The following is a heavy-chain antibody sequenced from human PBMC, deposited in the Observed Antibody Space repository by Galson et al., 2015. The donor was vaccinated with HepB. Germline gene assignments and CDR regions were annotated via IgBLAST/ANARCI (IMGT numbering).Heavy chain of an antibody. CDR3: APQWELIGGDAFDI. V-gene: IGHV3-21*01. J-gene: IGHJ3*02. CDR1: GFTFSSYS. Sequence: SLRLSCAASGFTFSSYSMNWVRQAPGKGLEWVSSISSSSSYIYYADSVKGRFTISRDNAKNSLYLQMNSLRAEDTAVYYCAPQWELIGGDAFDIWGQGTMVTVSS. D-gene: IGHD1-26*01. CDR2: ISSSSSYI.